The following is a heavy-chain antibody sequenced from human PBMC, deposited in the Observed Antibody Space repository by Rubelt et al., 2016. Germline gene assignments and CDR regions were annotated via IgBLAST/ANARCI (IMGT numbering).Heavy chain of an antibody. J-gene: IGHJ4*02. D-gene: IGHD3-10*01. V-gene: IGHV4-39*01. CDR2: SSYSGST. CDR1: GGSISSSGYY. Sequence: QLQLQESGPGLVKPSETLSLTCTVSGGSISSSGYYWGWIRQYPGKGLEWIGSSSYSGSTYYNLSLKSRVTISVDTSKNQVSLRLNAVPDADTAVYDCATGFDSTKTGADWGQGTLVTVSS. CDR3: ATGFDSTKTGAD.